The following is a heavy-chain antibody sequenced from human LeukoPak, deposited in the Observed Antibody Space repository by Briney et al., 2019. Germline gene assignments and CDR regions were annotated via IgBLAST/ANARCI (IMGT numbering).Heavy chain of an antibody. D-gene: IGHD4-17*01. Sequence: GGSLRLSCAASGFTFDDYAMHWVRQAPGKGLEWVSGISWNSGSIGYADSVKGRFTISRDNAKNSLYLQMNSLRAEDTALYYCAKVIGDGDYVYWGQGTLVTVSS. J-gene: IGHJ4*02. CDR1: GFTFDDYA. CDR2: ISWNSGSI. V-gene: IGHV3-9*01. CDR3: AKVIGDGDYVY.